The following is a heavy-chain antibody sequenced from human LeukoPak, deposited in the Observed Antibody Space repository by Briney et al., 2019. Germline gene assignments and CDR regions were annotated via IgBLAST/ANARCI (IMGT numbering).Heavy chain of an antibody. J-gene: IGHJ4*02. D-gene: IGHD3-22*01. CDR3: ASGVYDSSGYRAGDEY. V-gene: IGHV4-4*07. Sequence: SETLSLTCTVSGRSISSYDWSWIRQPAGKGLECIGRIYTSGSTNYNPSLKSRVAMSVDTSKNQFSLKLSSVTAADTAVYYCASGVYDSSGYRAGDEYWGQGTLVTVSS. CDR2: IYTSGST. CDR1: GRSISSYD.